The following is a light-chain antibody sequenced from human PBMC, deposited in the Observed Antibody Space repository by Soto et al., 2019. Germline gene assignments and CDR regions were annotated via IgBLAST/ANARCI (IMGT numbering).Light chain of an antibody. CDR2: VAGGGTH. CDR1: SGHYTYI. CDR3: ETWDSNIRV. Sequence: QSVLTQSSSASASLGSSVKLTCTLSSGHYTYIIAWHQQQPGKAPRYLMKVAGGGTHNTGSGVPDRFSGSSSGADRYLTISNLQSEDEADYYCETWDSNIRVFGGGTKLTVL. V-gene: IGLV4-60*03. J-gene: IGLJ3*02.